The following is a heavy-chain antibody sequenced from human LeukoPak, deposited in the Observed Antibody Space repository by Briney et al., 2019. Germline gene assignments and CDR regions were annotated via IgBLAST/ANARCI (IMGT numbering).Heavy chain of an antibody. CDR2: IYYSGST. CDR1: GGSISSYY. CDR3: AKDILRAAPNPYYFDY. J-gene: IGHJ4*02. V-gene: IGHV4-59*12. D-gene: IGHD2-15*01. Sequence: SETLSLTCTVSGGSISSYYWNWIRQPPGKGLEWIGYIYYSGSTNYNPSLKSRVTISVDTSKNQFSLKLSSVTAADTAVYYCAKDILRAAPNPYYFDYWGQGTLVTVSS.